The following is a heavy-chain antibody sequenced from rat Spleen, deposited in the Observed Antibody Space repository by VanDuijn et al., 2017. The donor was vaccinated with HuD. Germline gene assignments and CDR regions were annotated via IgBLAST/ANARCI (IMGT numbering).Heavy chain of an antibody. V-gene: IGHV5-25*01. CDR3: ARQGGLGVDWYFDF. CDR1: GFTFSNSY. Sequence: EVQLVESGGGLVQPGRSLKLSCAASGFTFSNSYMAWVRQAPTKGLEWVAYISTSGSRTYYPDSVKGRFTISRDNAKSSLYLQMNSLKSEDTATYYGARQGGLGVDWYFDFWGPGTMVTVSS. D-gene: IGHD5-1*01. J-gene: IGHJ1*01. CDR2: ISTSGSRT.